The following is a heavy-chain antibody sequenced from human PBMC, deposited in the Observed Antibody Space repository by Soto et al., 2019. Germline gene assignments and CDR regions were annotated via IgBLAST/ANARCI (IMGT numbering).Heavy chain of an antibody. CDR1: GGSISSGGYS. D-gene: IGHD6-19*01. CDR2: IYHSGST. J-gene: IGHJ4*02. Sequence: PSETLSLTCAVSGGSISSGGYSWSWIRQPPGKGLEWIGYIYHSGSTYYNPSLKSRVTISVDRSKNQFSLKLSSVTAADTAVYYCARGTGYSSGWYGYDFDYWGQGTLVTVSS. CDR3: ARGTGYSSGWYGYDFDY. V-gene: IGHV4-30-2*01.